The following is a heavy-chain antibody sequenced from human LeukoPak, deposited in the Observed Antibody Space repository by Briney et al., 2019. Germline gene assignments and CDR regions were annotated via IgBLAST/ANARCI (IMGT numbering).Heavy chain of an antibody. CDR3: ARDRKVVAASYYYGMDV. J-gene: IGHJ6*02. Sequence: SETLSLTCTVSGGSISSYYWSWTRQPAGKGLEWIGRIYTSGSTNYNPSLKSRVTMSVDTSKNQFSLKLSSVTAADTAVYYCARDRKVVAASYYYGMDVWGQGTTVTVSS. CDR2: IYTSGST. D-gene: IGHD2-15*01. V-gene: IGHV4-4*07. CDR1: GGSISSYY.